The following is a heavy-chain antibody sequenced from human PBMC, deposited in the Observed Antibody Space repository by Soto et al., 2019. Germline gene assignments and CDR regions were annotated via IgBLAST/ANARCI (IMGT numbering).Heavy chain of an antibody. J-gene: IGHJ4*02. CDR3: ARGLYYYDSIGREHYYFDY. CDR1: GFTVSGNY. Sequence: GGSLRLSCAASGFTVSGNYMSWVRQAPGKGLEWVSVIYSGDSTYYADSVKGRFTISRDNSKNTLYLQMNSLRAEDTAVFYCARGLYYYDSIGREHYYFDYWGQGTLVTVSS. D-gene: IGHD3-22*01. V-gene: IGHV3-53*01. CDR2: IYSGDST.